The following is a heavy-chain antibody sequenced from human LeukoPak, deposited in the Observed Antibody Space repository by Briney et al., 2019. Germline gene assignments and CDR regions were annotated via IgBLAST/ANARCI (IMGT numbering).Heavy chain of an antibody. V-gene: IGHV3-43*02. J-gene: IGHJ4*02. D-gene: IGHD2-15*01. CDR2: ISGDGSST. Sequence: PGGSLRLSCAASGFTLDDYAMHWVRQAPGKGLEWVSLISGDGSSTYYADSVKGRFTISRDNSKNSLYLQMNSLRTEDTALYFCAKDSYCSGGSCYRHFDYWGQGTLVTVSS. CDR1: GFTLDDYA. CDR3: AKDSYCSGGSCYRHFDY.